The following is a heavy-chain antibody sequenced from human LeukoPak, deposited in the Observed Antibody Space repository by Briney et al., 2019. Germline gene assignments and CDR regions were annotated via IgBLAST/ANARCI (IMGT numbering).Heavy chain of an antibody. CDR2: VSGSGGAT. V-gene: IGHV3-23*01. CDR1: GFTFSSYA. J-gene: IGHJ4*02. Sequence: GGSLRLSCAASGFTFSSYAMNWVRQAPGEGLEWVSAVSGSGGATYYADSVKGRFTISRDSSKNTLYLQMNSLRAEDTAVYYCAKGARSGYYANDVYYFDNWGQGTLVTVSS. D-gene: IGHD3-3*01. CDR3: AKGARSGYYANDVYYFDN.